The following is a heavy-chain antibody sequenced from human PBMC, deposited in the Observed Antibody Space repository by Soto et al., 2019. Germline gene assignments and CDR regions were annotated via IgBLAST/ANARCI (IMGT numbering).Heavy chain of an antibody. Sequence: GASVKVSCKASGYTFTGYYMHWVRQAPGQGLEWMGWINPNSGGTNYAQKFQGWVTMTRDTSISTAYMELSRLRSDDTAVYYCARVGLSSCYAGRYYYYGMDVWGQGTTVTVSS. J-gene: IGHJ6*02. D-gene: IGHD6-19*01. CDR3: ARVGLSSCYAGRYYYYGMDV. V-gene: IGHV1-2*04. CDR1: GYTFTGYY. CDR2: INPNSGGT.